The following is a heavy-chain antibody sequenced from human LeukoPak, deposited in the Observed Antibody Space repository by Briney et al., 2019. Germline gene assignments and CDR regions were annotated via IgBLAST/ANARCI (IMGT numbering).Heavy chain of an antibody. CDR3: ARVPSYYYYMDV. CDR1: GGSIDTYY. Sequence: PSETLSLTCTVSGGSIDTYYWNWIRQPPGKGLEWIGYVFHTGSTNYNPSLKSRVTISVDTSKNQFSLKLSSVTAADTAVYYCARVPSYYYYMDVWGKGTTVTVSS. J-gene: IGHJ6*03. V-gene: IGHV4-59*01. CDR2: VFHTGST.